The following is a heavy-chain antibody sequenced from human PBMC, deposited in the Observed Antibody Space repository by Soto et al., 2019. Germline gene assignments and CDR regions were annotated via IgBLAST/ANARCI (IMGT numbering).Heavy chain of an antibody. CDR1: GFTLSNFG. CDR2: TSFDGNKN. D-gene: IGHD3-10*01. V-gene: IGHV3-30*18. Sequence: QVQLVESGGGVVQPGRSLRLSCVASGFTLSNFGMHWVRQAPGKGLEWVALTSFDGNKNYYADSVKGRFTLSRDNSTNTLYLQMNSLRAEDTALYFCAKDQKDYSGSGTYYVPYGMDVWGQGTTVTVSS. CDR3: AKDQKDYSGSGTYYVPYGMDV. J-gene: IGHJ6*02.